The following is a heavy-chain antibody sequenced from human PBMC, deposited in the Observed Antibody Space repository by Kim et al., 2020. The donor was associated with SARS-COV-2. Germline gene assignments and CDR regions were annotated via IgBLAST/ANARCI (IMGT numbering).Heavy chain of an antibody. J-gene: IGHJ4*02. Sequence: GGSLRLSCAASGFTFSSYLMHWVRQAPGKGLEWVSIISYDGSNKYYADSVKGRFTISRDNSRNTLYLQMNSLRAEDTAVYYCAREGDYGGYPFDYWGQGTLVTVSS. CDR3: AREGDYGGYPFDY. D-gene: IGHD4-17*01. CDR2: ISYDGSNK. CDR1: GFTFSSYL. V-gene: IGHV3-30*04.